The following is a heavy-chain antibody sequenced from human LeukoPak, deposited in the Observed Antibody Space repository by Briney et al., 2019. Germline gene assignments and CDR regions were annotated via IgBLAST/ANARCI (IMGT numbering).Heavy chain of an antibody. V-gene: IGHV3-7*01. CDR2: IKQDGSEK. J-gene: IGHJ6*03. Sequence: GGSLRLSCAASGFTFSSYWMSWVRQAPGKGLEWVANIKQDGSEKYYVDSAKGRFTISRDNAKNSLYLQMNSLRAEDTAVYYCARAGQLGRYYYMDVWGKGTTVTVSS. CDR3: ARAGQLGRYYYMDV. CDR1: GFTFSSYW. D-gene: IGHD6-6*01.